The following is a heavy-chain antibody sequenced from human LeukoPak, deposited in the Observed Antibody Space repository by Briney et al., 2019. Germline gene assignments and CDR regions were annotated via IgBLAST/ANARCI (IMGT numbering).Heavy chain of an antibody. D-gene: IGHD1-1*01. Sequence: SETLSLTCAVYGGSFSGYYWSWIRQPPGKGLEWIGSIYYSGSTYYNPSLKSRVTISVDTSKNQFSLKLSSVTAADTAVYYCAREATNGPFFTNWGQGTLVTVSS. CDR2: IYYSGST. CDR1: GGSFSGYY. J-gene: IGHJ4*02. CDR3: AREATNGPFFTN. V-gene: IGHV4-34*01.